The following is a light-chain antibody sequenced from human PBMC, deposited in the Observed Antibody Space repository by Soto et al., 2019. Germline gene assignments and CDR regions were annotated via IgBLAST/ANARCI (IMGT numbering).Light chain of an antibody. J-gene: IGKJ1*01. Sequence: IQLTQSPSSLSASVGDRVTITCRASQSISSYLNWYQQKPGKAPKLLIYAASSLQSGVPSRFSGSGSGTDFTLTISSLQPEDFATYYCQQSYTTPRTFGHGTKV. CDR1: QSISSY. CDR2: AAS. V-gene: IGKV1-39*01. CDR3: QQSYTTPRT.